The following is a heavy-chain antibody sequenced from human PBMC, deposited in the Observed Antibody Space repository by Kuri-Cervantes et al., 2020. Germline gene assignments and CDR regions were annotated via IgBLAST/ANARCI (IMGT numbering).Heavy chain of an antibody. CDR3: ARGIVGATFDY. V-gene: IGHV1-2*02. J-gene: IGHJ4*02. CDR2: INPNSGGT. CDR1: GYTFTYRY. D-gene: IGHD1-26*01. Sequence: ASVKVSCKASGYTFTYRYLHWVRQAPGQGLEWMGWINPNSGGTKYAQKFQGRVTMTRDTSISTAYMELSRLRSDDTAVYYCARGIVGATFDYWGQGTLVTVSS.